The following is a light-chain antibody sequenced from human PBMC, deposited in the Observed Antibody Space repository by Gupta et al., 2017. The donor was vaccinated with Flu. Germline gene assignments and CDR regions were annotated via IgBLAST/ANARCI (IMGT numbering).Light chain of an antibody. Sequence: SYVLTQPPSVSVAPGQTARITCGGNNIGGKSVHWYQQRPGQAPVLVVSADTDRPSGSPERFSGSNSGNTATLTISRVEAGDEADYYCQVWDSSTDHVVFGGGTKLTVL. CDR2: ADT. V-gene: IGLV3-21*02. CDR3: QVWDSSTDHVV. CDR1: NIGGKS. J-gene: IGLJ2*01.